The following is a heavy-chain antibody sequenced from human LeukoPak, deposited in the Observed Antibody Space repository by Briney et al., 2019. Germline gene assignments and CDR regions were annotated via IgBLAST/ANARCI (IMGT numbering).Heavy chain of an antibody. Sequence: ASVKVSCKASGYTFTSYGISWVRQAPGQGLEWMGRINPNSGGTNYAQKFQGRVTMTRDTSISTAYMELSRLRSDDTAVYYCARAEITIFGPTYRPVDYWGQGTLVTVSS. J-gene: IGHJ4*02. CDR3: ARAEITIFGPTYRPVDY. V-gene: IGHV1-2*06. D-gene: IGHD3-3*01. CDR1: GYTFTSYG. CDR2: INPNSGGT.